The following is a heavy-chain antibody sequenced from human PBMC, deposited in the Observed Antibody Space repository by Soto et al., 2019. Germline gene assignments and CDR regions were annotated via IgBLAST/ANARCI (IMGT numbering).Heavy chain of an antibody. CDR3: ARVWSSGNYYYYGMDV. CDR2: IYYSGST. V-gene: IGHV4-59*01. CDR1: GGSISSYY. Sequence: KTSETLSLTCTVSGGSISSYYWSWIRQPPGKGLEWIGYIYYSGSTNYNPSLKSRVTISVDTSKNQFSLKLSSVTAADTAVYYCARVWSSGNYYYYGMDVWGQGTTVTVSS. J-gene: IGHJ6*02. D-gene: IGHD6-25*01.